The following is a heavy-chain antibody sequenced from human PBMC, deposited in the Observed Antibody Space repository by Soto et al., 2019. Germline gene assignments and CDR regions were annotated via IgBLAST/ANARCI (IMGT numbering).Heavy chain of an antibody. CDR2: ISGSGGST. J-gene: IGHJ6*02. CDR1: GFTFSSYA. D-gene: IGHD4-4*01. V-gene: IGHV3-23*01. Sequence: PGGSLRLSCAASGFTFSSYAMSWVRQAPGKGLEWVSAISGSGGSTYYADSVKGRFTISRDNSKNTLYLQMNSLRAEDTAVYYCAKVFPNDYSNYGPLGGAHYYYYYGMDVWGQGTTVTVSS. CDR3: AKVFPNDYSNYGPLGGAHYYYYYGMDV.